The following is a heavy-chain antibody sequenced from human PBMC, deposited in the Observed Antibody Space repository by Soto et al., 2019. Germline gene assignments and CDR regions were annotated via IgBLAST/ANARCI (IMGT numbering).Heavy chain of an antibody. V-gene: IGHV3-23*01. CDR2: ISASGDNT. J-gene: IGHJ4*02. Sequence: GGSLRLSCAASGFTFASYAMAWVRQAPGKGLEWVSGISASGDNTYYAESVKGRFTMSRDNSKNTVNLQMNSLRAEDTAVYYCAKDPQQLIAYFDYWGQGTQVTVSS. CDR1: GFTFASYA. D-gene: IGHD6-13*01. CDR3: AKDPQQLIAYFDY.